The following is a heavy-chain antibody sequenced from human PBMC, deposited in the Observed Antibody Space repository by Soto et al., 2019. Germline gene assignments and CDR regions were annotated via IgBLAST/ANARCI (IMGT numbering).Heavy chain of an antibody. CDR2: IIPILGIA. CDR1: GGTFSSYP. Sequence: QVQLVQSGAEVKKPGSSVKVSCKASGGTFSSYPISWVRQAPGQGLEWMGRIIPILGIANYAQKFQGRVTITADKSTSTAYMELSSLRSEDTAVYYCAREYSSGWYYFDYWGQGTLVTVSS. D-gene: IGHD6-19*01. J-gene: IGHJ4*02. V-gene: IGHV1-69*04. CDR3: AREYSSGWYYFDY.